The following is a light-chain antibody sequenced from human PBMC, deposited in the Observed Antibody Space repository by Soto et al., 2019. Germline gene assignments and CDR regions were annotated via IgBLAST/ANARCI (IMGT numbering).Light chain of an antibody. J-gene: IGKJ1*01. CDR1: QSSSSW. CDR2: KAS. CDR3: QQYNSDPRK. V-gene: IGKV1-5*03. Sequence: DIQMAQSPSTLSASVGDRVTITCRSTQSSSSWLAWYQQKPVKALKLLIYKASTLQNGGPSRCSGSASGTEFTRTISSLPTDDFATYYCQQYNSDPRKFGHGTKVEIK.